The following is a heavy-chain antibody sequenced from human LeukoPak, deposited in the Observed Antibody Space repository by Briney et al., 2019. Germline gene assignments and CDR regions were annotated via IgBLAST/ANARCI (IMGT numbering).Heavy chain of an antibody. V-gene: IGHV4-4*09. D-gene: IGHD1-26*01. CDR3: ARQTPYSGNHYFDY. CDR1: GGSISGHY. J-gene: IGHJ4*02. CDR2: IDPTGLT. Sequence: SETLSLTCTVSGGSISGHYWSRIRQSPGKGLEWIGYIDPTGLTSYNPSLNSRVTISEETSKNQFSLKVRSVTTADTAVYFCARQTPYSGNHYFDYWGQGTLVTVSS.